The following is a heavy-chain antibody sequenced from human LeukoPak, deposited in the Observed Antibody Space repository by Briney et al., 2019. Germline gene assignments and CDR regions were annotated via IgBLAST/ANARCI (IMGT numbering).Heavy chain of an antibody. V-gene: IGHV1-2*02. CDR1: GYTFTGYY. J-gene: IGHJ5*02. CDR2: INPNSGGT. Sequence: ASVKVSCKASGYTFTGYYIHWVRQAPGQGLEWMEWINPNSGGTNYAQKFQGRVTMTRDTSISTAYMELSRLRSDDTAVYYCARSEYSSPYNWFDPWGQGTLVTVSS. CDR3: ARSEYSSPYNWFDP. D-gene: IGHD6-6*01.